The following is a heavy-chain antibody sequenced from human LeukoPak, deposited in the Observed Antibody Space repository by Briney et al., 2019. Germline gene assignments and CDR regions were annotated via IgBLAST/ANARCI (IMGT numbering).Heavy chain of an antibody. CDR1: GFTSSGSA. V-gene: IGHV3-73*01. Sequence: GGSLRLSCAASGFTSSGSAMHWVRQASGKGLEWVGRIRSKANSYATAYAASVKGRFTISRDDSKNTAYLQMNSLKTEDTAVYYCTRQTLTGYPDYWGQGTLVTVSS. D-gene: IGHD3-9*01. J-gene: IGHJ4*02. CDR2: IRSKANSYAT. CDR3: TRQTLTGYPDY.